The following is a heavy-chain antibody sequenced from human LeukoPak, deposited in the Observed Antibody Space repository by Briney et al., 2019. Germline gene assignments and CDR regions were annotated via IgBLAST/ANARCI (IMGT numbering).Heavy chain of an antibody. D-gene: IGHD6-13*01. CDR1: GFTFSSHA. CDR3: AIIPRAAAGPSARSPFHY. CDR2: ISISGDST. V-gene: IGHV3-23*01. J-gene: IGHJ4*02. Sequence: GGSLRLSCAVSGFTFSSHAMTWVRQAPGKGLQWVSSISISGDSTYYADSVKGRFTISRDNAKNSLYLQMNSLRAEDTAVYYCAIIPRAAAGPSARSPFHYWGQGTLVTVSS.